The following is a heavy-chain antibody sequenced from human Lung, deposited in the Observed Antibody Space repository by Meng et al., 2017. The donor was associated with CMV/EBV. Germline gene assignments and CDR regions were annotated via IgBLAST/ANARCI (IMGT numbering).Heavy chain of an antibody. D-gene: IGHD2-2*01. CDR3: ATSQCSSANCRDAYNWFNS. V-gene: IGHV1-69*02. CDR2: VTPIVGIP. CDR1: GGTFSDYT. Sequence: SVKVSXKTSGGTFSDYTISWVRQAPGQGLEWMGRVTPIVGIPRYAQIFQDRVTITADKFTSTTYMELTGLTSTDTAVYYCATSQCSSANCRDAYNWFNSWGQGNXVXVSS. J-gene: IGHJ5*01.